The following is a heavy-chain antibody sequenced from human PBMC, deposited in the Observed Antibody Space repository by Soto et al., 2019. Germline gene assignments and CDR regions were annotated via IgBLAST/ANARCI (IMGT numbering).Heavy chain of an antibody. J-gene: IGHJ6*02. Sequence: GEXLKISCKGSGYSFTSYWIGWVRQMPGKGLEWMGIIYPGDSDTRYSPSFQGQVTISADKSISTAYLQWSSLKASDTAMYYCARHEYSSSFNYYYYGMDVWGQGTTVTVSS. D-gene: IGHD6-6*01. CDR2: IYPGDSDT. V-gene: IGHV5-51*01. CDR3: ARHEYSSSFNYYYYGMDV. CDR1: GYSFTSYW.